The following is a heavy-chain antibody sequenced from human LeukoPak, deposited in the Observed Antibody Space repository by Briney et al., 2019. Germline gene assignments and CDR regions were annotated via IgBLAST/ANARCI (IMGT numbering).Heavy chain of an antibody. CDR2: IYTSGST. CDR1: GGSISSYY. CDR3: ARDAPYCSSTSRQGFDP. V-gene: IGHV4-4*07. Sequence: PSETLSLTCTVSGGSISSYYWSWIRQPAGKGLERIGRIYTSGSTNYNPSLKSRVTISVDKSKNQFSLKLSSVTAADTAVYYCARDAPYCSSTSRQGFDPWGQGTLVTVSS. J-gene: IGHJ5*02. D-gene: IGHD2-2*01.